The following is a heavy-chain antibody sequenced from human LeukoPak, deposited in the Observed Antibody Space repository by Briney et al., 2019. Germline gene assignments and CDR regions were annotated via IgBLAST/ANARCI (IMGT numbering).Heavy chain of an antibody. CDR2: INPNSGGT. Sequence: SVKCSCKASGHTLTGYYIHWVRQAPGQGLEWMGWINPNSGGTNYAQKFQGRVTMTRDTSISTAYMELSRLRSDDTAVYYCASEWASSSWTYWGRGTLVTVSS. CDR1: GHTLTGYY. J-gene: IGHJ4*02. V-gene: IGHV1-2*02. CDR3: ASEWASSSWTY. D-gene: IGHD6-13*01.